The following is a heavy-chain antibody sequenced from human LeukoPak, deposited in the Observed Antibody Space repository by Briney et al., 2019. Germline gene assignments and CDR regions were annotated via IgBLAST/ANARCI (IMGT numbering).Heavy chain of an antibody. CDR1: GFTFSSYG. D-gene: IGHD3-10*01. CDR2: LWYDGTIK. Sequence: SGGSLRLSCAASGFTFSSYGMHWVRQAPGKGLEWVAVLWYDGTIKYYADSVKGRFSISRDNSKNTLYLQVNSLRVEDTAVYYCARDTHALRGPDYWGQGTLVTVSS. V-gene: IGHV3-33*01. J-gene: IGHJ4*02. CDR3: ARDTHALRGPDY.